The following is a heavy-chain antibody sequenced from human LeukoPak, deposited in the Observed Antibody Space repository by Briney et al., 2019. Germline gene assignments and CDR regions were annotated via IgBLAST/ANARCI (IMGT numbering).Heavy chain of an antibody. D-gene: IGHD6-13*01. Sequence: ASETLSLTCTVSGGSISSYYWSWIRQPPGKGLEWIGYIYYSGSTNYNPSLKSRVTISVDTSKNQFSLKLSSVTAADTAVYYCANWYYYFDYWGQGTLVTVSS. CDR1: GGSISSYY. CDR2: IYYSGST. J-gene: IGHJ4*02. CDR3: ANWYYYFDY. V-gene: IGHV4-59*08.